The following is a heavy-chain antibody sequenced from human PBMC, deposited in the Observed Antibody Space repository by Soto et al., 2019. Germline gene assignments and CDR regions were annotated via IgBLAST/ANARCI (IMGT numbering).Heavy chain of an antibody. CDR3: ARSGDSVGFTDY. Sequence: QVQLQESGPGLVKPSETLSLTCTVSGGSITGYYWTWIRQPPGKGLEWIGYVFYKGNTNYNPSLKRRVAISVDTSANQFSLRLSSVTAADTAVYYCARSGDSVGFTDYWGQGTLVTVSS. V-gene: IGHV4-59*01. J-gene: IGHJ4*02. CDR1: GGSITGYY. D-gene: IGHD7-27*01. CDR2: VFYKGNT.